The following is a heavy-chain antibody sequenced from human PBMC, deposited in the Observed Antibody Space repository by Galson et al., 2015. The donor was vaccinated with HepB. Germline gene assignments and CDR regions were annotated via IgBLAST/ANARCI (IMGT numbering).Heavy chain of an antibody. CDR1: GGTFSSYA. Sequence: SVKVSCKASGGTFSSYAISWVRQAPGQGLEWMGGIIPIFGTANYAQKFQGRVTITADESTSTAYMELSSLRSEDTAVYYCARNTYYYDSSGYYPKRHYYFYYMDVWGKGTTVTVSS. CDR2: IIPIFGTA. CDR3: ARNTYYYDSSGYYPKRHYYFYYMDV. D-gene: IGHD3-22*01. V-gene: IGHV1-69*13. J-gene: IGHJ6*03.